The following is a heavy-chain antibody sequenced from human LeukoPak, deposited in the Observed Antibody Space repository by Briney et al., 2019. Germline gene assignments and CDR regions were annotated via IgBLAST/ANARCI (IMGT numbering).Heavy chain of an antibody. CDR1: RFTFSSYG. CDR2: ISGSGGST. Sequence: GGTLRFSCAASRFTFSSYGMSWVRQAPGKGLEWVSSISGSGGSTYYADSVKGRFTISRDNSKNTLYLQMNTLRAEDTAEYYCAKNHYQGSGWDFDSWGQGTLVTVSS. D-gene: IGHD6-19*01. CDR3: AKNHYQGSGWDFDS. V-gene: IGHV3-23*01. J-gene: IGHJ4*02.